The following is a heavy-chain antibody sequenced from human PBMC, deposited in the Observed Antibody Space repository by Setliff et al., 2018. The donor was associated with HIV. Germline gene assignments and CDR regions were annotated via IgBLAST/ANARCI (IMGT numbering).Heavy chain of an antibody. J-gene: IGHJ4*02. D-gene: IGHD3-16*02. CDR2: IKSKSDGGAV. V-gene: IGHV3-15*06. CDR3: ARELYREWDY. Sequence: SGGSLRLSCAASGFTFRNAWMSWVRQAPGKGLEWVGRIKSKSDGGAVHYAAPVKGRFTISRDDSQDTLYLEMNSLTNEDTAMYYCARELYREWDYWGQGTLVTVSS. CDR1: GFTFRNAW.